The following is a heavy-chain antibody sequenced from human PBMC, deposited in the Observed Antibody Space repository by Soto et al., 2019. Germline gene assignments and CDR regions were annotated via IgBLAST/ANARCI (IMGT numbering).Heavy chain of an antibody. D-gene: IGHD3-10*01. Sequence: GGSLRLSCAASGFTFSSYSMSWVRQAPGKGLEWVSGFRSGGDDDTTYYADSVRGRFTISRDNSKNTLFLQMNSLRAEDTAIYYCAKKVNSGSGSQFFDYWGQGTLVTVPQ. V-gene: IGHV3-23*01. CDR2: FRSGGDDDTT. CDR3: AKKVNSGSGSQFFDY. CDR1: GFTFSSYS. J-gene: IGHJ4*02.